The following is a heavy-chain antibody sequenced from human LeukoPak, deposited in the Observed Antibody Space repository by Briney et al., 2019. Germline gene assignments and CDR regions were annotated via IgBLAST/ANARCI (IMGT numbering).Heavy chain of an antibody. CDR1: GFTFSRFP. V-gene: IGHV3-23*01. D-gene: IGHD2-15*01. Sequence: GGSLRLSCTASGFTFSRFPMSWVRQAPGKGLEWVSAISGSGGSTYYADSVKGRFTISRDNSKNTLYLQMNSLRAEDTAVYYCAKGPATATAPWDYWGQGTLVTVSS. CDR3: AKGPATATAPWDY. J-gene: IGHJ4*02. CDR2: ISGSGGST.